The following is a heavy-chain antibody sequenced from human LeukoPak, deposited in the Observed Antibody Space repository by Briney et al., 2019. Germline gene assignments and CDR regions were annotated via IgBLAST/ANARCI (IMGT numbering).Heavy chain of an antibody. CDR3: AKATREWEKLQAMAV. Sequence: GGSLRLSCAASGFSFSTYGMHWVRQAPGKGLEWVGVISYDGRNKYYQDSVKGRFTISRDNSKNTLYLQMNSLRAQDTAVYYCAKATREWEKLQAMAVWGNGTTVTVSS. J-gene: IGHJ6*04. CDR2: ISYDGRNK. CDR1: GFSFSTYG. V-gene: IGHV3-30*18. D-gene: IGHD1-26*01.